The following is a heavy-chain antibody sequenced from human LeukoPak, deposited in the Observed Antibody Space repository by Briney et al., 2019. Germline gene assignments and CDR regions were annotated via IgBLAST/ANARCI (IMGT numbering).Heavy chain of an antibody. Sequence: ASVKVSCKASGGTFSSYAISWVRQAPGQGLEWMGGIIPIFGTANYVQKFQGRVTITADESTSTAYMELSSLRSEDTAVYYCARGGVVVADDAFDIWGQGTMVTVSS. D-gene: IGHD2-15*01. CDR3: ARGGVVVADDAFDI. CDR1: GGTFSSYA. J-gene: IGHJ3*02. V-gene: IGHV1-69*13. CDR2: IIPIFGTA.